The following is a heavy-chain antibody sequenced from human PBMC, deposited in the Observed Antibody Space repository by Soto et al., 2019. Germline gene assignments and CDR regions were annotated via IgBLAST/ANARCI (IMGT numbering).Heavy chain of an antibody. CDR2: IYTSGST. D-gene: IGHD2-2*01. J-gene: IGHJ4*02. CDR1: GGSISSYY. CDR3: ARACSSNSCYDVFDY. V-gene: IGHV4-4*07. Sequence: SETLSLTCTVSGGSISSYYWSWIRQPAGKGLEWIGRIYTSGSTNYNHSLKSRVTMSVDTSKNQFSLKLSSVTAADTAVYYCARACSSNSCYDVFDYWGQGTLVTVSS.